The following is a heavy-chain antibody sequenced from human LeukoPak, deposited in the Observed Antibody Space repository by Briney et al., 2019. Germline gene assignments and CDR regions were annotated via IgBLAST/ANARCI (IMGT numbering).Heavy chain of an antibody. CDR2: IYYSGST. CDR1: GGSISSGDYY. D-gene: IGHD2-2*01. J-gene: IGHJ6*03. Sequence: SQTLSLTCTVSGGSISSGDYYWSWIRQPPGKGLEWIGYIYYSGSTYYNPSLKSRVTISVDTSKNQFSLKLSSVTAADTAVYYCARESLSSTSCYPFGNCYYYYMDVWGKGTTVTVSS. CDR3: ARESLSSTSCYPFGNCYYYYMDV. V-gene: IGHV4-30-4*01.